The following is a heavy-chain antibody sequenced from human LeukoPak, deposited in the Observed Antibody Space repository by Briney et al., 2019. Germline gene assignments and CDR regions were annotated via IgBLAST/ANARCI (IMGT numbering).Heavy chain of an antibody. CDR2: INPNSGGT. CDR1: GYTFTGYY. CDR3: ASLAGCSSTSCPDDAFDI. V-gene: IGHV1-2*02. D-gene: IGHD2-2*01. J-gene: IGHJ3*02. Sequence: ASVKVSCKASGYTFTGYYIHWVRQAPAQGLEWMGWINPNSGGTNYAQKFQGRVTMTRDTSISTAYMELSRLRSDDTAVYYCASLAGCSSTSCPDDAFDIWGQGTMLTVSS.